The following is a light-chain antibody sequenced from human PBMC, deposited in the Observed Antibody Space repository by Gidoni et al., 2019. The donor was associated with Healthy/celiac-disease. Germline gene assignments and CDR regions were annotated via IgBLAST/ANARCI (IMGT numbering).Light chain of an antibody. Sequence: DIQMTQSPSSLSASVGDRVTITCRASQSISSYLNWYQQKPGKAPKLLIYAASSLQSWVPSRFSGSGSGTDFTLTISSLQPEDFATYYCQQSYSTPLTFGGGTKVGIK. CDR2: AAS. CDR3: QQSYSTPLT. V-gene: IGKV1-39*01. CDR1: QSISSY. J-gene: IGKJ4*01.